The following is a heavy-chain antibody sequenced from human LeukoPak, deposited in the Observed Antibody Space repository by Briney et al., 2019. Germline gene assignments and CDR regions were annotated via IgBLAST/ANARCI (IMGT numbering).Heavy chain of an antibody. CDR3: ARGLTYYDFWSGYVPYNWFDP. J-gene: IGHJ5*02. Sequence: SETLSLTCTVSGGSLSSSSYYWGWIRQPPGKGLEWIGSIYYSGSTYYNPSLKSRVTISVDTSKNQFSLKLSSVTAADTAVYYCARGLTYYDFWSGYVPYNWFDPWGQGTLVTVSS. CDR1: GGSLSSSSYY. V-gene: IGHV4-39*07. CDR2: IYYSGST. D-gene: IGHD3-3*01.